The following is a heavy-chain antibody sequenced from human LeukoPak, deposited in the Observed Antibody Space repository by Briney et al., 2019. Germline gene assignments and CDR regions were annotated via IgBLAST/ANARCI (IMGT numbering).Heavy chain of an antibody. D-gene: IGHD2/OR15-2a*01. CDR3: ARDNTWYFGF. CDR2: ISPYNGNT. Sequence: ASVKVSCTASGYTFSSYAITWVRQAPGQGLEWMGWISPYNGNTDSAQKFQDRVTMTTDTSTSAAYMELRSLRSDDTAVYYCARDNTWYFGFWGRGTLVTVSS. CDR1: GYTFSSYA. V-gene: IGHV1-18*01. J-gene: IGHJ2*01.